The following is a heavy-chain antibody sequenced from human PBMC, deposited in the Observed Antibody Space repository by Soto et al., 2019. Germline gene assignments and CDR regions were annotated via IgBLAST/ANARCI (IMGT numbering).Heavy chain of an antibody. J-gene: IGHJ2*01. CDR3: ARLVDGDPYSYFGL. V-gene: IGHV5-10-1*01. D-gene: IGHD4-17*01. CDR1: GYSFPNYW. Sequence: PGESLKISCQGSGYSFPNYWINWVRQMPGKGLEWMGRIDPSDSNTNYSPSFQGHVTISADKSTYTTYLQWGSLKASDTAMYYCARLVDGDPYSYFGLWGRGTLVTVSS. CDR2: IDPSDSNT.